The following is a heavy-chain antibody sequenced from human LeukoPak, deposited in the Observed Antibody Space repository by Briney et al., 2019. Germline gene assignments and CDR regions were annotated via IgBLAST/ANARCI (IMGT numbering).Heavy chain of an antibody. CDR3: ASSGDYGGNRFDY. CDR2: IYRGVSDP. J-gene: IGHJ4*02. CDR1: GHSFKIHG. V-gene: IGHV5-51*01. Sequence: GESLKLSCKGSGHSFKIHGMGGARERPGKGVEWGGHIYRGVSDPIYSLPSQGQVPIAAQESSSTAYAEWHRLKAADSDMYSCASSGDYGGNRFDYWGQGTLVTVSS. D-gene: IGHD4-23*01.